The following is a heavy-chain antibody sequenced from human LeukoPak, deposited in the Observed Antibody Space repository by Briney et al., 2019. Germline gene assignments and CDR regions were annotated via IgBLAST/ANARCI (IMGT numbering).Heavy chain of an antibody. CDR2: IYYSGST. Sequence: PSETLSLTCTVSGGSISSSSYYWGWIRQPPGKGLEWIGSIYYSGSTYYNPSLKSRVTISVDTSKNQFSLKLSSVTAADTAVYYCARLGYCSGVSCYEFLYYYYYMGVWGKGTTVTVSS. D-gene: IGHD2-15*01. J-gene: IGHJ6*03. CDR3: ARLGYCSGVSCYEFLYYYYYMGV. V-gene: IGHV4-39*01. CDR1: GGSISSSSYY.